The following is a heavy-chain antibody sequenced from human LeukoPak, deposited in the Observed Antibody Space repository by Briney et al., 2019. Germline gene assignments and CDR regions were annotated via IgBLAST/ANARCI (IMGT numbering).Heavy chain of an antibody. Sequence: PETLSLTCGVYGESFSGYYWSWIRQSPGEGLEWIGEINRCGSTNYNPSLRSRVAMSLDTSKKQFSLKMTSVAAADTAVYYCARGAQGGSDWYPHYDYWGRGTLVTVSS. CDR1: GESFSGYY. CDR2: INRCGST. J-gene: IGHJ4*02. CDR3: ARGAQGGSDWYPHYDY. V-gene: IGHV4-34*01. D-gene: IGHD2-21*02.